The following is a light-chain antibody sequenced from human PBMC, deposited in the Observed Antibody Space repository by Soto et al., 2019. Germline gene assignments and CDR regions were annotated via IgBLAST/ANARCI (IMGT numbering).Light chain of an antibody. CDR3: CSYAGSRPYV. J-gene: IGLJ1*01. CDR2: DVS. CDR1: SSDVGGYNY. Sequence: QSSLTQPRSVSGSPGQSVTISCTGTSSDVGGYNYVSWYQQHPGKAPKLMIYDVSKRPSGVPDRFSGSKSGNTASLTISILQAEDEADYYCCSYAGSRPYVVGNGTKVTV. V-gene: IGLV2-11*01.